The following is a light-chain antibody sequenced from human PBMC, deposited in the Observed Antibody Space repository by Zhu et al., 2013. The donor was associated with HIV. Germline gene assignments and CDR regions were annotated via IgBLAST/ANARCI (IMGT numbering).Light chain of an antibody. CDR2: EAS. V-gene: IGKV1-5*01. CDR1: QSINNW. CDR3: QQYDSYPLT. Sequence: DIQMSQSPSTLSASVGDTITITCRASQSINNWVAWYQQKPGKAPKVLIYEASNLESGVSSRFSGSGSGTEFTLTISSLQPDDFATYHCQQYDSYPLTFGGGTKVEIK. J-gene: IGKJ4*01.